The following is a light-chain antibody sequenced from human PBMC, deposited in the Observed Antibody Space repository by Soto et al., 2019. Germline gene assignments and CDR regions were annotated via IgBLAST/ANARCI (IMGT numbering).Light chain of an antibody. Sequence: QSVLTQPPSVSGAPGQRVTISCTGSSSNIGAGYDVHWYQQLPGTAPKLLIYGNSNRPSGVPDRFSGSKSGTSASLAITGLEAEDEADYYGQSYDSSLSAFVVFGGGTQLTAL. CDR1: SSNIGAGYD. CDR3: QSYDSSLSAFVV. CDR2: GNS. J-gene: IGLJ2*01. V-gene: IGLV1-40*01.